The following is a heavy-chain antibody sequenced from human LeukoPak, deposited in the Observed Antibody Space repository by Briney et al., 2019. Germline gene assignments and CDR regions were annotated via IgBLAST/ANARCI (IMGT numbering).Heavy chain of an antibody. D-gene: IGHD6-19*01. CDR1: GGTFSSYA. CDR2: IIPIFGTA. J-gene: IGHJ5*02. CDR3: ARDLAVAGTNWFDP. V-gene: IGHV1-69*05. Sequence: SVKVSCKASGGTFSSYAISWVRQAPGKGLEWMGGIIPIFGTANYAQKFKGRVTITTDESTSTAYMELSSLRSEDTAVYYCARDLAVAGTNWFDPWGQGTLVTVSS.